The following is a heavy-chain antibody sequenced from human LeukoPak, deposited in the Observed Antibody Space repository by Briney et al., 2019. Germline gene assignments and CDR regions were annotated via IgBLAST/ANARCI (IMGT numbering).Heavy chain of an antibody. CDR3: AKAGTGYSGNYGMDV. V-gene: IGHV3-30-3*01. CDR1: GFTFSSYA. Sequence: GGSLRLSCAASGFTFSSYAMDWVRQTPGKGLEWEAVISYDGSNKYYADSVKGRFTISRDNSKNTLYLQMNSLRAEDTAVYYCAKAGTGYSGNYGMDVWGQGTTVTVSS. J-gene: IGHJ6*02. D-gene: IGHD5-12*01. CDR2: ISYDGSNK.